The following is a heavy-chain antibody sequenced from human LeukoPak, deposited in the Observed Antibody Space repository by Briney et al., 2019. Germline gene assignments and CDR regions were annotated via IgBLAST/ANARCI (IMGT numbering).Heavy chain of an antibody. CDR3: ARDYLAARIFDY. D-gene: IGHD6-6*01. V-gene: IGHV4-30-2*01. Sequence: PSETLSLTCTVSGDSISSGGYYWGWLRPPPGRGLEWIGYIYHSGSTYYNPTLKSRVTISVNRSKNHFSLKLSSVTAADTAVYYCARDYLAARIFDYWGQGTLVTVSS. J-gene: IGHJ4*02. CDR1: GDSISSGGYY. CDR2: IYHSGST.